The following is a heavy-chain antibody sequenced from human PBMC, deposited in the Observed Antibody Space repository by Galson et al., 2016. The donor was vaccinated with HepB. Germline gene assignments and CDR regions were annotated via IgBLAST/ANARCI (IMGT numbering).Heavy chain of an antibody. CDR1: TFTFSDYY. J-gene: IGHJ4*02. Sequence: SLRLSCAASTFTFSDYYMSWIRQAPGRGLEWISYIAGSGRPIYYADSVKGRFTISRDNAQNALDLQMNSLRAEDTAVYYCAGGGGFSVGAYFDSWGQGTLVTVSS. D-gene: IGHD3-16*01. V-gene: IGHV3-11*01. CDR2: IAGSGRPI. CDR3: AGGGGFSVGAYFDS.